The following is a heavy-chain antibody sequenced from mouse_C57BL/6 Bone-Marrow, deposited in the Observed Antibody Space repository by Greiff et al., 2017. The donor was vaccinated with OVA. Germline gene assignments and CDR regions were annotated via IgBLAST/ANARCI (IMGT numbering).Heavy chain of an antibody. Sequence: EVQVVESGGGLVKPGGSLKLSCAASGFTFSDYGMHWVRQAPEKGLEWVAYISSGSSTIYYADTVKGRFTISRDNAKNTLFLQMTSLRSEDTAMYYCARDGYYYGSSPLYAMDYWGQGTSVTVSS. CDR1: GFTFSDYG. V-gene: IGHV5-17*01. CDR3: ARDGYYYGSSPLYAMDY. J-gene: IGHJ4*01. D-gene: IGHD1-1*01. CDR2: ISSGSSTI.